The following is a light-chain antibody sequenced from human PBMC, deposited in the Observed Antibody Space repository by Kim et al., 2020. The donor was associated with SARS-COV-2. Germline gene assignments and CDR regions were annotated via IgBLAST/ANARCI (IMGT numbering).Light chain of an antibody. CDR2: QDS. CDR1: KLGDKY. CDR3: QAWDSRNVV. J-gene: IGLJ2*01. Sequence: SYELTQPPSASVSPGQTASITCSGDKLGDKYACWYQQKPGQSPVLVIYQDSKRPSGIPERFSGSNSGNTATLTISGTQAMDEADYYCQAWDSRNVVFGGGTQLTVL. V-gene: IGLV3-1*01.